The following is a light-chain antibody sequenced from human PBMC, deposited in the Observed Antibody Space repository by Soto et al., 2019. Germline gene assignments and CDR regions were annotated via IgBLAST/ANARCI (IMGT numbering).Light chain of an antibody. CDR3: QQYCSSPWT. Sequence: DIVMTQSPDSLAVSPGERATINCRSSQSVLYSSSNKNYLAWYQQKPGQPPKLLIYWASTRESGVHDRFSGSGSGTDFTLTISSLQAEDVAVYYCQQYCSSPWTFGQGTKVEIK. CDR1: QSVLYSSSNKNY. J-gene: IGKJ1*01. CDR2: WAS. V-gene: IGKV4-1*01.